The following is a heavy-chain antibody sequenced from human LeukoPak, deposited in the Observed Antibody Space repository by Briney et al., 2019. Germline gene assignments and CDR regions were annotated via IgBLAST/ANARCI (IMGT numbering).Heavy chain of an antibody. V-gene: IGHV4-59*01. CDR1: GGSISSYY. Sequence: SETLSLTCTVSGGSISSYYWSWIRQPPGKGLEWIRYIHYSGSTNYNPSLKSRVTISVDTSKNQFSLRLSSVTAADTAVYYCARVSGYDWESFYDYWGQGTLVTVSS. CDR2: IHYSGST. D-gene: IGHD5-12*01. CDR3: ARVSGYDWESFYDY. J-gene: IGHJ4*02.